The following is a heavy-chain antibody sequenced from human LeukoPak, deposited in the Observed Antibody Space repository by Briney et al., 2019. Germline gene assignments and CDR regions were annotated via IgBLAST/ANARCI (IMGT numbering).Heavy chain of an antibody. CDR1: GYTFTSYY. CDR2: INHSGGSI. V-gene: IGHV1-46*01. D-gene: IGHD1-1*01. CDR3: ARGTTDAY. J-gene: IGHJ4*02. Sequence: ATVKVSCKASGYTFTSYYIDWVRQAPGQGLEWMGVINHSGGSIRYAQKFQGRVTMTGETSTRTVYMGLSSLTSDDTAVYYCARGTTDAYWGQGTPVTVS.